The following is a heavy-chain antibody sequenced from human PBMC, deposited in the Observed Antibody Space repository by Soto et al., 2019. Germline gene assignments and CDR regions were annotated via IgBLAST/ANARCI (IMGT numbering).Heavy chain of an antibody. CDR3: ARDFPLTEYRYSGSYYYND. V-gene: IGHV3-53*01. J-gene: IGHJ4*02. Sequence: EVQLVESGGGLIQPGGSLRLSCAASGFSVSTNYMSWVRQAPGKGLEWVSVIYSGGNTYYADSVKGRFIISRDIYKNTLFLKMNSLRAEDTAVYYCARDFPLTEYRYSGSYYYNDWGQGTLVTVSS. CDR1: GFSVSTNY. D-gene: IGHD1-26*01. CDR2: IYSGGNT.